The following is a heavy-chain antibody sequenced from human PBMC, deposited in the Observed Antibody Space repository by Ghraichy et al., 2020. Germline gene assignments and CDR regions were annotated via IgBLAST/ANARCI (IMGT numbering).Heavy chain of an antibody. CDR1: GFTFSSYG. CDR2: IWYDGSNK. V-gene: IGHV3-33*01. D-gene: IGHD3-10*01. J-gene: IGHJ4*02. CDR3: ARDLRGGYYGSGREVGY. Sequence: GGSLRLSCAASGFTFSSYGMPWVRQAPGKGLEWVAVIWYDGSNKYYADSVKGRFTISRDNSKNTLYLQMNSLRAEDTAVYYCARDLRGGYYGSGREVGYWGQGTLVTVSS.